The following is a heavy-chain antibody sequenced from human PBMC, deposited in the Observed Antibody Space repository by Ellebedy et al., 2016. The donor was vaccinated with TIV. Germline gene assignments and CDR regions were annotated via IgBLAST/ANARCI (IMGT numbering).Heavy chain of an antibody. J-gene: IGHJ6*03. Sequence: ASVKVSCXASVYTFTRYDINWVRQATGQGLEWMGWMNPNSGNTGYAQKFQGRVTITADESTSTAYMELSSLRSEDTAVYYCARATAPLEVRGVIITRYYYMDVWGKGTTVTVSS. CDR1: VYTFTRYD. V-gene: IGHV1-8*01. CDR3: ARATAPLEVRGVIITRYYYMDV. D-gene: IGHD3-10*01. CDR2: MNPNSGNT.